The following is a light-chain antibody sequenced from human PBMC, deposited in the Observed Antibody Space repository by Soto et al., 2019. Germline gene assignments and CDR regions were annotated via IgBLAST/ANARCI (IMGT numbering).Light chain of an antibody. CDR2: GAS. CDR1: QSISTY. V-gene: IGKV1-39*01. CDR3: QQSFITPPLT. Sequence: DIQMTQSPSSLSASIGDRITITCRASQSISTYLNWYQQKPGKAPRLLIYGASTLQNGVPSRFSGSGSATDYTLTISSLQTEDFATYYCQQSFITPPLTFGGGTKVEMK. J-gene: IGKJ4*01.